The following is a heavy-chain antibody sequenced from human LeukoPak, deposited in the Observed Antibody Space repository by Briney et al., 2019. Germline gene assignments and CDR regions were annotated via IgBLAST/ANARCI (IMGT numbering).Heavy chain of an antibody. J-gene: IGHJ4*02. CDR2: ISYDGSNK. CDR3: ARDLGDYYFDY. Sequence: GGSLRLSCAASGFTFSSYAMHWVRQAPGKGLEWVAVISYDGSNKYYADSVKGRFTISKDNSKNKLYLQMDSLRAEDTAVYYCARDLGDYYFDYWGQGTLVTVSS. V-gene: IGHV3-30*04. D-gene: IGHD4-17*01. CDR1: GFTFSSYA.